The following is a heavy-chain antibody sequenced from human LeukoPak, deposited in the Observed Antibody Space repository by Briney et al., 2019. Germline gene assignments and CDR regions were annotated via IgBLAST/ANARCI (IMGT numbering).Heavy chain of an antibody. CDR2: ISSSGSTI. J-gene: IGHJ4*02. Sequence: GGSLRLSCAASGFTFSSYEMNWVRQAPGKGLEWVSYISSSGSTIYYADSVKGRFTISRDNAKNSLYLQMNSLRAEDTAVYYCARVYDFWSGYYLCWGQGTLVTVST. V-gene: IGHV3-48*03. CDR1: GFTFSSYE. D-gene: IGHD3-3*01. CDR3: ARVYDFWSGYYLC.